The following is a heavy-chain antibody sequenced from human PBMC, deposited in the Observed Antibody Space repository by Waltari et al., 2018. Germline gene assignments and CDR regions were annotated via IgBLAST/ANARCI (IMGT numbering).Heavy chain of an antibody. V-gene: IGHV3-30*02. D-gene: IGHD1-26*01. CDR3: IKGGTSFDW. Sequence: QVQVVDSGGGVVQPGGSLRLSCAASGFTFSLHDMQWVRQAPGKGLEWVAFIRNDGGNAYYADSAKGRFTISRDNSKNMVYLQMNSLRPEDTAMYFCIKGGTSFDWWGQEPWSPSPQ. CDR1: GFTFSLHD. CDR2: IRNDGGNA. J-gene: IGHJ4*01.